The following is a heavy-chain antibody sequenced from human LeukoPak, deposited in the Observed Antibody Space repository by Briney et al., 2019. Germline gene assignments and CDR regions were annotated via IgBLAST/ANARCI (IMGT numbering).Heavy chain of an antibody. J-gene: IGHJ4*02. V-gene: IGHV3-48*04. CDR3: ARPLRESGYFYFDY. CDR2: ITSGSSTI. D-gene: IGHD3-3*01. Sequence: GGSLRLSCTASGLTASRFTFSGAWMSWVRQAPGKGLEWVSYITSGSSTIYYPDSVKGRFTISRDNAKNSLYLQMNSLRAEDTAIYYCARPLRESGYFYFDYWGQGTLVTVSS. CDR1: GLTASRFTFSGAW.